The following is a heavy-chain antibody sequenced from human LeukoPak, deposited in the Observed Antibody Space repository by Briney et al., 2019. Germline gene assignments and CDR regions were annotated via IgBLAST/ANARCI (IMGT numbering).Heavy chain of an antibody. V-gene: IGHV3-30*09. D-gene: IGHD3-9*01. Sequence: PGGYLRLYCAASGFTFSSYAMHWGRQAPGKGLEWVAVISYDGSNKYYADSVKGRFAISRDNSKNTLYLQMNSLRAEDTAVYYCARDRDDILTGYYSGGPTDYWGQGTLVTVSS. CDR1: GFTFSSYA. CDR2: ISYDGSNK. J-gene: IGHJ4*02. CDR3: ARDRDDILTGYYSGGPTDY.